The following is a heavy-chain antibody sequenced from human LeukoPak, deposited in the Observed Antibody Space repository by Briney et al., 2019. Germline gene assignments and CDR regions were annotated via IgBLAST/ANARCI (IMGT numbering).Heavy chain of an antibody. CDR2: IYYSGTT. Sequence: SETLSLTCTVSGGSIGSHYWSWIRQPPGKGLEWIGYIYYSGTTNYNPSLKSRVTIPVDTSKNQFSLKLSSVTAADTAVYYCARDYYDSRGEAFDIWGLGTMVTVSS. CDR1: GGSIGSHY. D-gene: IGHD3-22*01. J-gene: IGHJ3*02. V-gene: IGHV4-59*11. CDR3: ARDYYDSRGEAFDI.